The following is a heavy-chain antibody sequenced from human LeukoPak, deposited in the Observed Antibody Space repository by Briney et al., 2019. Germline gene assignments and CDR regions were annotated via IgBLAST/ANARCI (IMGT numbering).Heavy chain of an antibody. D-gene: IGHD5-12*01. J-gene: IGHJ6*03. CDR3: ARVVATMAETYYYYTDV. CDR1: GYTSTSYG. Sequence: ASVKVSGKASGYTSTSYGISWVRQAPGQGLEWMGWISAYNGNTNYAQKPQGRVTMTTDTSTSTAYMELRSLRSDDTAVYYCARVVATMAETYYYYTDVWGKGTTVTVSS. V-gene: IGHV1-18*01. CDR2: ISAYNGNT.